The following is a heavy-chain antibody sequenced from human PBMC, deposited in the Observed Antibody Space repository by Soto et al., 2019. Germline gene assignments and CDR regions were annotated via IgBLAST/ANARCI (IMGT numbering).Heavy chain of an antibody. J-gene: IGHJ6*02. CDR1: GGSFSGYY. D-gene: IGHD5-12*01. V-gene: IGHV4-34*01. Sequence: PSETLSLTCAVYGGSFSGYYWSWIRQPPGKGLEWIGEINHSGSTNYNPSLKSRVTISVDTSKNQFSLKLSSVTAADTAVYYCARCGVATIRIRYYYYGMDVWGQGTMVTVSS. CDR3: ARCGVATIRIRYYYYGMDV. CDR2: INHSGST.